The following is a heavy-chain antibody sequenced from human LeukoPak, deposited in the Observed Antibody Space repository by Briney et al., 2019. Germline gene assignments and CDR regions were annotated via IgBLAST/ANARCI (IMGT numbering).Heavy chain of an antibody. V-gene: IGHV4-59*08. CDR1: GGSISTYY. D-gene: IGHD3-9*01. Sequence: SETLSLTRTVSGGSISTYYWSWIRQPPGKGLEWIGYIYYSGSTTYNPSLKSRVTISVDTSKNQFSLKLSSVTAADTAVYYCARHNILTGYHNFDYWGQGTLVTVSS. J-gene: IGHJ4*02. CDR3: ARHNILTGYHNFDY. CDR2: IYYSGST.